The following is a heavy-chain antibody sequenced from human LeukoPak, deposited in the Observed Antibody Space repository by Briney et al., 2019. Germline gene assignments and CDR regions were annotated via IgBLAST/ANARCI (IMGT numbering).Heavy chain of an antibody. CDR1: GGSISSYY. CDR3: ARETNYDFWSGYRNWFDP. CDR2: IYTSGST. J-gene: IGHJ5*02. V-gene: IGHV4-4*07. Sequence: SETLSLTCTVSGGSISSYYWSWIRQPAGKGLEWIGRIYTSGSTNYNPSLKSRVTMSVDTSKNQFSLKLSSVTAADTPVYYCARETNYDFWSGYRNWFDPWGQGTLVTVSS. D-gene: IGHD3-3*01.